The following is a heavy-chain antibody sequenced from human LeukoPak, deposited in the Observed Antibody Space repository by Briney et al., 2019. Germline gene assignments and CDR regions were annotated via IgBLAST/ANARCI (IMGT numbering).Heavy chain of an antibody. CDR2: ISYDGSNK. CDR3: AREALSYYFDY. Sequence: GGSLRLSCAASGFTFSSYAMHWVRQAPGKGLEWVAVISYDGSNKYYADSVKGRFTISRDNSKNTPYLQMNSLRAEDTAVYYCAREALSYYFDYWGQGTLVTVSS. CDR1: GFTFSSYA. V-gene: IGHV3-30-3*01. J-gene: IGHJ4*02.